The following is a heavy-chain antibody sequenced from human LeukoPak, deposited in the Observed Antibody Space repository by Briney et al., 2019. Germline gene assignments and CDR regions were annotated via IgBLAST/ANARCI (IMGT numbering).Heavy chain of an antibody. Sequence: SETLSLTCAVYGGSFSGYYWSWIRQPPGKGLVWIGEINHSGSTNYNPSLKSRVTISVDTSKNQFSLKLSSVTAADTAVYYCARVRRGYSSSWYDYWGQGTLVTVSS. J-gene: IGHJ4*02. V-gene: IGHV4-34*01. D-gene: IGHD6-13*01. CDR2: INHSGST. CDR1: GGSFSGYY. CDR3: ARVRRGYSSSWYDY.